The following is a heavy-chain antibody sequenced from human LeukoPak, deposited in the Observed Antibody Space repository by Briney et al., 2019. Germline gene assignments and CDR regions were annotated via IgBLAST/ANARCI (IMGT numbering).Heavy chain of an antibody. CDR1: GGSISTSSSY. Sequence: PSETLSLTCTVFGGSISTSSSYWGWIRQPPGKGLEWIVSIYYSGSTYYNPSLKSRVTISVDTSRNQFSLKLSSVSAADTAVYYCARGLGYGSGSYYLGFDMWGQGTMVTVSS. CDR3: ARGLGYGSGSYYLGFDM. J-gene: IGHJ3*02. V-gene: IGHV4-39*01. CDR2: IYYSGST. D-gene: IGHD3-10*01.